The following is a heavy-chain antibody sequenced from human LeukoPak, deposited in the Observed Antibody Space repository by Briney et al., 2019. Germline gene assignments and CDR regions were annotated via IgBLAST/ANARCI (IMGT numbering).Heavy chain of an antibody. CDR2: INTNTGNP. V-gene: IGHV7-4-1*02. Sequence: GASVKVSCKASGYTFTSYAMNWVRQAPGQGLEWMGWINTNTGNPTYAQGFTGRFVFSLDTSVSTAYLQISSLKAEDTAVYYCARDWFGRGGNWFDPWGQGTLVTVSS. D-gene: IGHD3-16*01. CDR3: ARDWFGRGGNWFDP. J-gene: IGHJ5*02. CDR1: GYTFTSYA.